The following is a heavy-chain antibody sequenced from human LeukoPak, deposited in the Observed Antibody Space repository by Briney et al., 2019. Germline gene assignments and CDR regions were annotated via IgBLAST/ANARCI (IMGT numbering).Heavy chain of an antibody. CDR2: ISSSGSTI. D-gene: IGHD3-22*01. CDR1: GFTFSDYY. V-gene: IGHV3-11*01. J-gene: IGHJ4*02. CDR3: ARDEDYYDSSGYYYD. Sequence: GRSLRLSCAASGFTFSDYYMSWIRQAPGKGLEWVSYISSSGSTIYYADSVKGRFTISRDNAKNSLYLQMNSLRAEDTAVYYCARDEDYYDSSGYYYDWGQGTLVTVSS.